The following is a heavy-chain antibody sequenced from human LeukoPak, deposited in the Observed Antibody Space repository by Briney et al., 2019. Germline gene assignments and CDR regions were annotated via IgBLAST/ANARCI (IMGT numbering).Heavy chain of an antibody. J-gene: IGHJ4*02. CDR2: VNGDGSTT. CDR3: ARLFYGSGSSKYYFDY. Sequence: GGSLRLSCAASGFTFTTYWMHCVRQVPGKGLVWVSRVNGDGSTTTSADSVEGRFTISRDNAKNTLYLQMNSLRVEDTAVYYCARLFYGSGSSKYYFDYWGQGTLVTVSS. V-gene: IGHV3-74*01. D-gene: IGHD3-10*01. CDR1: GFTFTTYW.